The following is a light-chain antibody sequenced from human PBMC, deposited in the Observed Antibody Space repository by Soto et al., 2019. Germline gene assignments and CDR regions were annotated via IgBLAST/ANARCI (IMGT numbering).Light chain of an antibody. Sequence: QSALTQPASVSGSPGQSITISCTGTSSDVGSYNLVSWYQQHPGKAPKLMIYEGSKRPSGVSNRFSGSKSGNTASLTISRLQAEDEADYYCCSYAGSSTYAFGNGTKVTVL. CDR2: EGS. CDR3: CSYAGSSTYA. CDR1: SSDVGSYNL. J-gene: IGLJ1*01. V-gene: IGLV2-23*01.